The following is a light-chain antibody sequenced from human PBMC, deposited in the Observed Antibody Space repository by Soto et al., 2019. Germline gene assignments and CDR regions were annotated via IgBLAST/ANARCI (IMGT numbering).Light chain of an antibody. V-gene: IGLV1-47*01. Sequence: QSVLTQPPSASGTPGQRVTISCSGSSSNIGSNYVYWYQQLPGTAPKLLIYRNNQRPSGVPDRLSGSKSCTSASLPISGLRSEDEADYYCAAWDDSLSAHVVFGGGTKLTVL. CDR2: RNN. CDR3: AAWDDSLSAHVV. J-gene: IGLJ2*01. CDR1: SSNIGSNY.